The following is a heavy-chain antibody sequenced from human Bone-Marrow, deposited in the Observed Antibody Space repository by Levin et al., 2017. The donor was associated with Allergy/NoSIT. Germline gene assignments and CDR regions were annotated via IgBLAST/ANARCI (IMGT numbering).Heavy chain of an antibody. J-gene: IGHJ5*01. D-gene: IGHD1/OR15-1a*01. CDR1: GDSISSSTYY. Sequence: SQTLSLTCTVSGDSISSSTYYWAWIRQPPGKGLEWIGNIYSSGSTDYNPSLKSRVTISVDTSKNQFSLRLTSVTAADTSVYYCARRGNWNNGRAFDSWGQGILVTVSS. V-gene: IGHV4-39*01. CDR2: IYSSGST. CDR3: ARRGNWNNGRAFDS.